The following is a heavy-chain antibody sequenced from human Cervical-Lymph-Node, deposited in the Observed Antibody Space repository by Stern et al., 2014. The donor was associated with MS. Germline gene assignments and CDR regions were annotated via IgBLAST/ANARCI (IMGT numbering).Heavy chain of an antibody. D-gene: IGHD2/OR15-2a*01. CDR3: ARDNSDSTSSWWFDP. J-gene: IGHJ5*02. CDR1: GNTITHYW. Sequence: VQLVESGAEVKQPGASVRVSCKASGNTITHYWMHWVRQAPGKGLEWLGPINPSGDLRHYAQKFQGRVTMARETSTSTVSMEMTSLRDEDTAVYYCARDNSDSTSSWWFDPWGQGTLVTVSS. CDR2: INPSGDLR. V-gene: IGHV1-46*01.